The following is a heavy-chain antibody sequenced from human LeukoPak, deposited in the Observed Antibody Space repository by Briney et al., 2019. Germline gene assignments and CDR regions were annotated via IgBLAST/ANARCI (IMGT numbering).Heavy chain of an antibody. CDR2: TYYRSKWYN. CDR3: AGTYSSSWYGVDY. D-gene: IGHD6-13*01. J-gene: IGHJ4*02. V-gene: IGHV6-1*01. CDR1: GDSVSSNSAA. Sequence: SQTLSLTCATSGDSVSSNSAAWNWIRQSPSRGLEWLGRTYYRSKWYNDSAVSVKSRITINPDTSKNQFSLQLNSVTPEDTAVYYCAGTYSSSWYGVDYWGQGTLVTVSS.